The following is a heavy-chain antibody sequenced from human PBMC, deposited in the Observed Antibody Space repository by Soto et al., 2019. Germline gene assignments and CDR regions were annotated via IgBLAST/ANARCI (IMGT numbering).Heavy chain of an antibody. D-gene: IGHD2-15*01. J-gene: IGHJ4*02. CDR3: ARRHSGGFFRFFDS. CDR1: GCSLSTNP. V-gene: IGHV1-69*06. Sequence: AASVKVSCKASGCSLSTNPISWVRQAPGQGLEWMGGTGSGTGPGNHAQKFQGRLTVTADKSTSTVYMELTNLSSEDTAVYYCARRHSGGFFRFFDSWGQGTLVTVSS. CDR2: TGSGTGPG.